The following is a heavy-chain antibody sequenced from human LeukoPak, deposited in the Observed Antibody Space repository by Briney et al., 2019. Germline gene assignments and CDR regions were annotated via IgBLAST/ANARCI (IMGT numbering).Heavy chain of an antibody. J-gene: IGHJ6*02. CDR2: IYYRGSS. CDR3: ARLIRGSSYYYYGRDV. D-gene: IGHD6-6*01. Sequence: SETLSLTCTVSGGSHSRYYWSWIRQPPGKGLERIGYIYYRGSSYYNPSLKSRGTISVDTSKNQFSLKLGSVTAADTAVYYCARLIRGSSYYYYGRDVWGQGTTVTVSS. CDR1: GGSHSRYY. V-gene: IGHV4-59*01.